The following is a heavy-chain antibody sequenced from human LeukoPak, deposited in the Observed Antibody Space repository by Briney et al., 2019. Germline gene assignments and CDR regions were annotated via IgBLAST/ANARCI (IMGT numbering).Heavy chain of an antibody. V-gene: IGHV3-30-3*01. Sequence: GRSLRLSCAASGFTFSSYAMHWVRQAPGKGLEWVAVISYDGSNKYYADSVKGRFTISRDNSKNTPYLQMNSLRAEDTAVYYCARGFRGIVVVPAANDYWGQGTLVTVSS. D-gene: IGHD2-2*01. CDR2: ISYDGSNK. J-gene: IGHJ4*02. CDR3: ARGFRGIVVVPAANDY. CDR1: GFTFSSYA.